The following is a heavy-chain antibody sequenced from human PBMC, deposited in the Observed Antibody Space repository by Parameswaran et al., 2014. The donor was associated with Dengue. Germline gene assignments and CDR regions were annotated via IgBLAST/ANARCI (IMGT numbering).Heavy chain of an antibody. CDR3: ARDQGAYSGSYPDAFDI. Sequence: WIRQPPGKGLEWVAVIWYDGSNKYYADSVKGRFTISRDNSKNTLYLQMNSLRAEDTAVYYCARDQGAYSGSYPDAFDIWGQGTMVTVSS. J-gene: IGHJ3*02. CDR2: IWYDGSNK. D-gene: IGHD1-26*01. V-gene: IGHV3-33*01.